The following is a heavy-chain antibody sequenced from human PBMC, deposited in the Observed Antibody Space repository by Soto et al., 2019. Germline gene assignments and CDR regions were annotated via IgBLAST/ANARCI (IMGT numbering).Heavy chain of an antibody. CDR2: ISAYNGNT. CDR3: ARDVRVPSFSTNSGYDFEGAFDI. D-gene: IGHD5-12*01. V-gene: IGHV1-18*01. J-gene: IGHJ3*02. Sequence: ASVKVSCKASGYTFTSYGISWVPQAPGQGLEWMGWISAYNGNTNYAQKLQGRVTMTTDTYTSTAYMELRSLRSDDTAVYYCARDVRVPSFSTNSGYDFEGAFDIWGQGTMVTVSS. CDR1: GYTFTSYG.